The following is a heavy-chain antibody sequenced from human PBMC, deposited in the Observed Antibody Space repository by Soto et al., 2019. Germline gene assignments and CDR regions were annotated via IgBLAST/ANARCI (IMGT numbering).Heavy chain of an antibody. Sequence: VQLVESGGGLVQPGGSLRLSCAASGFTFSSYWMHWVRQAPGKGLVWVSRINSDGSSTSYADSVKGRFTISRDNPKNTLYLQMNTLRSEYTAVYYCARDGGTANIWGSYVAFDIWGQGTMVTVSS. J-gene: IGHJ3*02. CDR1: GFTFSSYW. CDR3: ARDGGTANIWGSYVAFDI. D-gene: IGHD3-16*01. CDR2: INSDGSST. V-gene: IGHV3-74*01.